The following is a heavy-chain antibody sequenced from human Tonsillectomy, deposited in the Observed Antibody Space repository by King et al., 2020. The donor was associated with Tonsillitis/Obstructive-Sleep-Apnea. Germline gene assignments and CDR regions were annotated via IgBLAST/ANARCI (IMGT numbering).Heavy chain of an antibody. CDR1: GFTFSNYA. V-gene: IGHV3-30*04. J-gene: IGHJ6*03. Sequence: VQLVESGGGVVQPGRSLRLSCAASGFTFSNYAIHWVRQAPGKGLEWVAVISYDGSNKYYADSVKGRFTISRDNSKNTLYLQMNSLRAEDTAVYYCARDTFGGVYYMDVWGKGTAVAVS. D-gene: IGHD3-3*01. CDR2: ISYDGSNK. CDR3: ARDTFGGVYYMDV.